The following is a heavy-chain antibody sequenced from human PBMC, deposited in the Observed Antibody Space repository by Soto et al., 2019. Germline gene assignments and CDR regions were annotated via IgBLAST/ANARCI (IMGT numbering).Heavy chain of an antibody. J-gene: IGHJ4*02. Sequence: EVQLVESGGGLVQPGGSLRLSCAASGFTFTTYDMHWVRQAPGKGLEWVSGIDTVGDAYYQGSVKGRFTISRENAKNSLYLQMSSLRAGDTAVYYCTRSKYSGSQIGAFDYWGQGTLVTVSS. CDR3: TRSKYSGSQIGAFDY. V-gene: IGHV3-13*01. CDR1: GFTFTTYD. D-gene: IGHD1-26*01. CDR2: IDTVGDA.